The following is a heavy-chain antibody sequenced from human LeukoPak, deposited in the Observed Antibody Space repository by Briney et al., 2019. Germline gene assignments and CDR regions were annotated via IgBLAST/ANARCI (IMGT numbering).Heavy chain of an antibody. CDR2: IIPIFGTA. D-gene: IGHD6-19*01. V-gene: IGHV1-69*13. CDR1: EYTFASYD. J-gene: IGHJ6*02. CDR3: AREGIAVAKDYYYYGMDV. Sequence: ASVKVSCKASEYTFASYDIYWVRQAAGQGLEWMGGIIPIFGTANYAQKFQGRVTITADESTSTAYMELSSLRSEDTAVYYCAREGIAVAKDYYYYGMDVWGQGTTVTVSS.